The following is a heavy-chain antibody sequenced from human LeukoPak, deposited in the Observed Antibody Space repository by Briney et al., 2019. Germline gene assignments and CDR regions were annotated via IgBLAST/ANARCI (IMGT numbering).Heavy chain of an antibody. CDR2: ISSSGRTI. D-gene: IGHD5-18*01. CDR3: ARETSSYGYFDY. J-gene: IGHJ4*02. V-gene: IGHV3-48*03. Sequence: GGSQRLSCAASGFTFNSYEMNWVRQAPGKGREWVSYISSSGRTIYYADSVKGRFTISRDNAKNSLYLQMNSLRAEDTALYYCARETSSYGYFDYWGQGTLVTVSS. CDR1: GFTFNSYE.